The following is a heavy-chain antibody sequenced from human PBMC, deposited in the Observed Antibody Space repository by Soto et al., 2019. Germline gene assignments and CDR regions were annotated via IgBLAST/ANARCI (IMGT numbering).Heavy chain of an antibody. V-gene: IGHV3-48*02. CDR1: GFTFSSYS. CDR3: GRGHYYYGMDV. J-gene: IGHJ6*02. CDR2: ISSSSTI. Sequence: GGSLRLSCAASGFTFSSYSMNWVRQAPGKGLEWVSYISSSSTIYYADSVKGRFTISRDNAKNSLYLQMNSLRDEDTAVYYCGRGHYYYGMDVWGQGTTVTVSS.